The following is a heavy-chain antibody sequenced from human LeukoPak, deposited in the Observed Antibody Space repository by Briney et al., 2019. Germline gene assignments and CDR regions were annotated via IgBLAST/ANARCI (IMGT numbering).Heavy chain of an antibody. CDR1: GFTVSSNY. Sequence: GGSLRLSGAASGFTVSSNYMSWVRQAPGKGLEWVSVIYSGGSTYNADSVKGRFTISRDNSKNTLYLQMNSLRAEDTAVYYCARAENGYGDYLDYWGQGTLVTVSS. CDR2: IYSGGST. J-gene: IGHJ4*02. CDR3: ARAENGYGDYLDY. V-gene: IGHV3-53*01. D-gene: IGHD4-17*01.